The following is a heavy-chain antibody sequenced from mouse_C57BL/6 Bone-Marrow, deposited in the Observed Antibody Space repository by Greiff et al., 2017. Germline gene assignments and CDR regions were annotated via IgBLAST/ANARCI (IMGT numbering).Heavy chain of an antibody. CDR3: ARPPYDGYGLWFAY. CDR2: ISSGGSYT. J-gene: IGHJ3*01. Sequence: EVQGVESGGDLVKPGGSLKLSCAASGFTFSSYGMSWVRQTPDKRLEWVATISSGGSYTYYPDSVKGRFTISRDNAKNTLYLQMSSLKSEDTAMYYCARPPYDGYGLWFAYWGQGTLVTVSA. V-gene: IGHV5-6*01. CDR1: GFTFSSYG. D-gene: IGHD2-3*01.